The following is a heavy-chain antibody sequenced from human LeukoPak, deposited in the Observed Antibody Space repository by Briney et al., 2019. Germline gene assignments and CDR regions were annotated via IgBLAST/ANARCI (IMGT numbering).Heavy chain of an antibody. D-gene: IGHD3-22*01. CDR2: IYYTGST. Sequence: SETLSLTCTVSGGSISSYYWIWIRQPPGKGLEWIGYIYYTGSTNYNPSLKSRVTISVDTSKNQFSLKLSSVTAADTAVYYCARRNYYDSSGYYYEDYWGQGTLVTVSS. V-gene: IGHV4-59*08. CDR3: ARRNYYDSSGYYYEDY. J-gene: IGHJ4*02. CDR1: GGSISSYY.